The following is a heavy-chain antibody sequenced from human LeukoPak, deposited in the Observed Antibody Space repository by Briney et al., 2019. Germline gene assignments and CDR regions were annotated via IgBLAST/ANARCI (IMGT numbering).Heavy chain of an antibody. J-gene: IGHJ6*04. CDR2: ISYDGSNK. CDR1: GFTFSGYG. V-gene: IGHV3-30*18. Sequence: GRSLRLSCAASGFTFSGYGMHWVRQAPGKGLEWVAVISYDGSNKYYADSVKGRFTISRDNSKNTLYLQMNSLRAEDTAVYYCAKDVRGMDVWGKGTTVTVSS. CDR3: AKDVRGMDV.